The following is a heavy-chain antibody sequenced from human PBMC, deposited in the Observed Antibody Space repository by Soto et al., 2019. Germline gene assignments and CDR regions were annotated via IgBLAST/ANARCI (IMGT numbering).Heavy chain of an antibody. CDR2: IYYSGST. J-gene: IGHJ3*02. CDR1: GGSISSGGYY. V-gene: IGHV4-31*03. Sequence: SETLSLTCTVSGGSISSGGYYWSWIRQHPGKGLEWIGYIYYSGSTYYNPSLKSRVTISVDTSKNQFSLKLSSVTAADTAVYYCASVDTWSGYWAGASDIWGQGTMVTVSS. D-gene: IGHD3-3*01. CDR3: ASVDTWSGYWAGASDI.